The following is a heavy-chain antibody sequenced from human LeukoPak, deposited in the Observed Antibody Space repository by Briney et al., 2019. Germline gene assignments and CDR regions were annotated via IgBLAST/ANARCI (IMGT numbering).Heavy chain of an antibody. J-gene: IGHJ5*02. CDR3: VRDATRGGDLDH. Sequence: GGSLRLSCAASGFTFSSYSMNWVRQAPGKGLEWVSSISSSSSYIYYADSVKGRFTISRDNAKNSLDLQMNTLRVEDTAVYYCVRDATRGGDLDHWGQGTLVTVSS. V-gene: IGHV3-21*01. CDR1: GFTFSSYS. CDR2: ISSSSSYI. D-gene: IGHD2-21*01.